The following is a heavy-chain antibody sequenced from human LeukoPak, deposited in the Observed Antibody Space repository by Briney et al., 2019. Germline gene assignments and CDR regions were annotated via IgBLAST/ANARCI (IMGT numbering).Heavy chain of an antibody. CDR2: INPNSGGT. D-gene: IGHD3-3*01. J-gene: IGHJ4*02. CDR1: GYTFTGYY. V-gene: IGHV1-2*02. Sequence: ASVKVSCKASGYTFTGYYLHWVRQAPGQGLEWMGWINPNSGGTNYAQKFQGRVTMTRDTSISTAYMELSRLRSDDTAVYYCGRAKYEFWSSTPDCDFDYWGQGTLVTVSS. CDR3: GRAKYEFWSSTPDCDFDY.